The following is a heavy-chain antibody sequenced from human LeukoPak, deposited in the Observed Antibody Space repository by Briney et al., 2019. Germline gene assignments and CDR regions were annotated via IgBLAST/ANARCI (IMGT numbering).Heavy chain of an antibody. Sequence: GGSLRLSCEASGFTFNSYWMTWVRQAPGKGLEWVANIKQDGSEKYYVDSVKGRFTISRDNAKNSLYLQMNSLRAEDTAVYYCARPLYYYDSSGYYSYFDYWGQGTLVTVSS. CDR1: GFTFNSYW. J-gene: IGHJ4*02. V-gene: IGHV3-7*02. CDR3: ARPLYYYDSSGYYSYFDY. D-gene: IGHD3-22*01. CDR2: IKQDGSEK.